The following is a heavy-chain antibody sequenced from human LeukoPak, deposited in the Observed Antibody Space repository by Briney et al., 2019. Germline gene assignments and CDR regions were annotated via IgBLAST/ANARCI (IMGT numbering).Heavy chain of an antibody. CDR3: ARERDSSDFDY. CDR2: ISYDESNK. CDR1: GFTFSSYA. V-gene: IGHV3-30*04. Sequence: GGSLRLSCAASGFTFSSYAMHWVRQAPGKGLEWVAVISYDESNKYYADSVKGRFTISRDNSKNTLYLQMNSLRAEDTAVYYCARERDSSDFDYWGQGTLVTVSS. D-gene: IGHD3-22*01. J-gene: IGHJ4*02.